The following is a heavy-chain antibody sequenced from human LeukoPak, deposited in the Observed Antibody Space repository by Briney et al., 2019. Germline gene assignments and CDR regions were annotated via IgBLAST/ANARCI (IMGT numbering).Heavy chain of an antibody. CDR1: GGTFSSYA. Sequence: SVKVSCKASGGTFSSYAISWVRQAPGQGLEWMGRIIPILGIANYAQKFQGRVTITADKSTSTAYMELSSLRSEDTAVYYCARSWNYYYFDYWGQGTLVTVSS. CDR3: ARSWNYYYFDY. D-gene: IGHD1-7*01. J-gene: IGHJ4*02. CDR2: IIPILGIA. V-gene: IGHV1-69*04.